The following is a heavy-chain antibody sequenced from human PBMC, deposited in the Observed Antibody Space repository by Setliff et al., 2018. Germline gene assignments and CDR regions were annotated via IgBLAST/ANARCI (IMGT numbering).Heavy chain of an antibody. D-gene: IGHD3-10*01. V-gene: IGHV1-69*13. CDR1: GGTLRTYA. J-gene: IGHJ4*02. CDR2: ILPLFGSA. Sequence: GASVKVSCKASGGTLRTYAFNWVRQAPGQGLEWVGGILPLFGSATYARKFQGRVTITADESTSTTYMEVSSLTSEDTAEYFCARGPLSGSVTYYGADWGQGTLVTVSS. CDR3: ARGPLSGSVTYYGAD.